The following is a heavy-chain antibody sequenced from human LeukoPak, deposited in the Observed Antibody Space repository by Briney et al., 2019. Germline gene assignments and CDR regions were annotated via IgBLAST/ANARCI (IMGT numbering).Heavy chain of an antibody. CDR1: GYTFTGYD. CDR3: ARINGLPDY. Sequence: ASVKVSCKASGYTFTGYDINWVRQATGQGLEWMGWMNPKSGNTGYAQKFQGKVTMTRDTSISTAYMEVSSLTFEDTAIYYCARINGLPDYWGQGTLVTVSS. J-gene: IGHJ4*02. CDR2: MNPKSGNT. D-gene: IGHD2-8*01. V-gene: IGHV1-8*02.